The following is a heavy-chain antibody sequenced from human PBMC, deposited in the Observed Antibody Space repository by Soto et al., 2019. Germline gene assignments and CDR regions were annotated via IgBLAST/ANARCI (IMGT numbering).Heavy chain of an antibody. CDR2: IYYSGST. Sequence: SETLSLTCTVSGGSISSYYWSWIRQPPGKGLEWIGYIYYSGSTNYNPSLKSRVTISVDTSKNQFSLKLSSVTAADTAVYYCARAPSSITIFGVLSDYYFDYWGQGTLVTVS. V-gene: IGHV4-59*12. D-gene: IGHD3-3*01. J-gene: IGHJ4*02. CDR1: GGSISSYY. CDR3: ARAPSSITIFGVLSDYYFDY.